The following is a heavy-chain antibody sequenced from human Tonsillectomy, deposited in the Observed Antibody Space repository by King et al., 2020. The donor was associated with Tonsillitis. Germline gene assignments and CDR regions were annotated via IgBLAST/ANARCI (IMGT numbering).Heavy chain of an antibody. Sequence: VPLQESGPGLVKPSQTLSLTCTVSGGSISSGSYYWSWIRQPAGKGLEWIGRIYTSGSTNYNPSLKSRVTISVDTSKNQFSLKLSSVTAADTAVYYCARDTADYYDSSGSEYWGQGTLVTVSS. CDR1: GGSISSGSYY. CDR3: ARDTADYYDSSGSEY. D-gene: IGHD3-22*01. V-gene: IGHV4-61*02. J-gene: IGHJ4*02. CDR2: IYTSGST.